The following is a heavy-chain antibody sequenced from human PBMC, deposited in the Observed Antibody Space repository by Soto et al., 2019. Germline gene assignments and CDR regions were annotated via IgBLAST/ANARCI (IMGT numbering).Heavy chain of an antibody. D-gene: IGHD2-15*01. V-gene: IGHV3-48*03. Sequence: EVQLVESGGGLVQPGGSLRLSCAASGFTFSSYEMNWVRQAPGKGLEWVSYISSSGSTIYYADSVKGRFTISRDNAKNSLYLQMNSLRDEDTAVYYCASEGVVVVAATRVSGSGWGQGTLATVSS. CDR3: ASEGVVVVAATRVSGSG. J-gene: IGHJ4*02. CDR2: ISSSGSTI. CDR1: GFTFSSYE.